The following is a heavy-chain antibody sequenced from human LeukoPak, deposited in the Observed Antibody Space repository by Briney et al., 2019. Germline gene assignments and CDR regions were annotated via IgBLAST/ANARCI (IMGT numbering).Heavy chain of an antibody. CDR1: GYTFTSYG. D-gene: IGHD3-10*01. CDR2: ISAYNGNT. Sequence: SVKVSCKASGYTFTSYGISWVRQAPGQGLEWMGWISAYNGNTNYAQKLQGRVTMTTDTSTSTAYMELRSLRSDDTAVYYCARDRAMVRGVIITFPPDYWGQGTLVTVSS. V-gene: IGHV1-18*04. J-gene: IGHJ4*02. CDR3: ARDRAMVRGVIITFPPDY.